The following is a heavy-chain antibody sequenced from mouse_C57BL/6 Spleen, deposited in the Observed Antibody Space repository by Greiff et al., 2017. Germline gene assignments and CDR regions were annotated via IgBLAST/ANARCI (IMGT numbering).Heavy chain of an antibody. J-gene: IGHJ3*01. V-gene: IGHV1-64*01. CDR3: ARSEKSNWEWFAY. D-gene: IGHD4-1*01. CDR2: IHPNSGST. CDR1: GYTFTSYW. Sequence: QVQLQQPGAELVKPGASVKLSCKASGYTFTSYWMHWVKQRPGQGLEWIGMIHPNSGSTNYNEKFKSKATLTVDKSSSTAYMQLSSLTSEDSAVYYCARSEKSNWEWFAYWVQGTLVTVSA.